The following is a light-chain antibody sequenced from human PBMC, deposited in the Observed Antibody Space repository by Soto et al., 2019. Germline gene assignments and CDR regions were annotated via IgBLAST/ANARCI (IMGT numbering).Light chain of an antibody. CDR2: GAS. CDR1: QAISNY. Sequence: IQLTQTPSSLSASVGDRVTINCRASQAISNYLAWNQQKPGKAPNLLIYGASTLHSGVPSRFSGSVSGTDFTLTISSLQPEDFATYYCQQVNSYPNTFGQGTRLEIK. CDR3: QQVNSYPNT. V-gene: IGKV1-9*01. J-gene: IGKJ5*01.